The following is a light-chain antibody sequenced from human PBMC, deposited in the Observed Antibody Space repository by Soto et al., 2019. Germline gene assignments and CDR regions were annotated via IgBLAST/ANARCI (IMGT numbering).Light chain of an antibody. V-gene: IGLV7-46*01. CDR1: TGAVTSGHY. CDR3: LLSYSGAWV. Sequence: QAVVTQEPSLTVSPGGTVTLTCGSSTGAVTSGHYPYWFQQKPGQAPSTLIYDTNNKHSWTPAWFSGSLLGGKAALTLSGAQPEDEAEYYCLLSYSGAWVFGGGTKLTVL. J-gene: IGLJ3*02. CDR2: DTN.